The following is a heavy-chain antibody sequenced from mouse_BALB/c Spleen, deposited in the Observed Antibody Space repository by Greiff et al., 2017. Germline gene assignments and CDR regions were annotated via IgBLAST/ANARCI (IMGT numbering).Heavy chain of an antibody. CDR1: GFNIKDYY. CDR2: IDPENGDT. Sequence: EVQLQQSGAELVRSGASVTLSCTASGFNIKDYYMHWVKQRPEQGLVWIGWIDPENGDTEYAPKFQGKATMTADTSSNTAYLQLSSLTSEDTAVYYCNSLTGEYWGQGTLVTVSA. J-gene: IGHJ3*01. D-gene: IGHD4-1*01. V-gene: IGHV14-4*02. CDR3: NSLTGEY.